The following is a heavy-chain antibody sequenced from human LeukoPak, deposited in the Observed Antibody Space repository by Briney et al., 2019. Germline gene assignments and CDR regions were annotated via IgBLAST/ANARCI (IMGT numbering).Heavy chain of an antibody. CDR2: IYPGDSDT. V-gene: IGHV5-51*01. D-gene: IGHD6-13*01. CDR1: GSSFTSYW. J-gene: IGHJ4*02. CDR3: ARLGIAAAGTWDFDY. Sequence: GESLKISCKGSGSSFTSYWIGWVRQMPGRGLEWMGIIYPGDSDTRYSPSFQGQVTISADKSISTAYLQWSSLKASDTAMYYCARLGIAAAGTWDFDYWGQGTLVTVSS.